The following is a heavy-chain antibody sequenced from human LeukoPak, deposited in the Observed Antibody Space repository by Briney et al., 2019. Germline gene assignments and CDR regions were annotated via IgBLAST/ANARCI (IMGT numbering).Heavy chain of an antibody. V-gene: IGHV4-38-2*01. CDR1: GFTFSSYA. CDR3: ARVGRDYERYFDY. Sequence: PGGSLRLSCAASGFTFSSYAMSWIRQPPGKGLEWIGSIYYSGSTYYNPSLKSRVTMSVDTSKNQFSLKLSSVTAADTAVYYCARVGRDYERYFDYWGQGTLVTVSS. CDR2: IYYSGST. D-gene: IGHD4-17*01. J-gene: IGHJ4*02.